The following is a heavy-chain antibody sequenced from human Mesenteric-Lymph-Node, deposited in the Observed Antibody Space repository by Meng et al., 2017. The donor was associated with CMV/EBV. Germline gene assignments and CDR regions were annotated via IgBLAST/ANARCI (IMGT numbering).Heavy chain of an antibody. CDR2: VWDNGNRQ. D-gene: IGHD2-21*01. V-gene: IGHV3-33*06. Sequence: GESLKISCAASGFTFSNYGMHWVRQAPGKGLEWVAIVWDNGNRQYYADSVKGRFTISRDNSRNTLYLQMNSLRAEDTAIYYCAKDIRNMAGGDYWGQGTLVTVSS. CDR1: GFTFSNYG. J-gene: IGHJ4*02. CDR3: AKDIRNMAGGDY.